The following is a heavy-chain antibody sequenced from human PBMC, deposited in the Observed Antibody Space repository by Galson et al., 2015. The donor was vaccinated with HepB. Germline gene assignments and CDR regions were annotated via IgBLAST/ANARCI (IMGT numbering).Heavy chain of an antibody. V-gene: IGHV3-23*01. CDR2: ISSSGGST. Sequence: SLRLSCAASGFTFSSYAMNWVRQAPGKGLEWVSDISSSGGSTYYADSVKGRFTITRDNSQNTLYLQMNNLRAEDTAVYYCAKANYSDVWGQGTLVIVS. D-gene: IGHD4/OR15-4a*01. J-gene: IGHJ4*02. CDR1: GFTFSSYA. CDR3: AKANYSDV.